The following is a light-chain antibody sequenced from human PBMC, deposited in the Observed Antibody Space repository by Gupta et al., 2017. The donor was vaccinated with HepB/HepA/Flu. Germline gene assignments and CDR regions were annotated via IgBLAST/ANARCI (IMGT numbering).Light chain of an antibody. CDR1: SSDVGGDNY. J-gene: IGLJ1*01. V-gene: IGLV2-11*01. CDR2: DGD. CDR3: CSYAGTYIYV. Sequence: QSALTPPRSVSGSPGQSVTISCTGTSSDVGGDNYVAWYQKDPGKGPKLMIYDGDRRPSGVSDRFSGAKAGNTASRTIYGLQAEDEGDYYCCSYAGTYIYVFGTGTKVTVL.